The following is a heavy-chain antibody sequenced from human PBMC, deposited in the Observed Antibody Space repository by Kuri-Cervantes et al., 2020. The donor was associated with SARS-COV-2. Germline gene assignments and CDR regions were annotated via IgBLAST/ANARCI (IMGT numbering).Heavy chain of an antibody. J-gene: IGHJ4*02. D-gene: IGHD3-16*01. CDR3: AKDIRFMITYGFDY. CDR2: ISWNSGSI. Sequence: GGSLRLSCAASGFTFDDYAMHWVRQAPGKGLEWVSGISWNSGSIGYADSVKGRFTISRDNAKNSLYLQMNSLRAEDTALYYCAKDIRFMITYGFDYWGQGTLVTVSS. V-gene: IGHV3-9*01. CDR1: GFTFDDYA.